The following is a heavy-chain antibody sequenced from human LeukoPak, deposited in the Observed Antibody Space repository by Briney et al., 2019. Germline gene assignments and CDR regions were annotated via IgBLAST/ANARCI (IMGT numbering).Heavy chain of an antibody. CDR1: GFTFSSYG. V-gene: IGHV3-30*02. D-gene: IGHD3-10*01. J-gene: IGHJ4*02. CDR3: AKGSSGSRDFDS. CDR2: IRYDGSNK. Sequence: GGSLRLSCAASGFTFSSYGMHWVRQAPGKGLEWVAFIRYDGSNKYYADSVKGRFTISRDNSKNTLYLQVHSLRTEDTAVYYCAKGSSGSRDFDSWGQGTLVTVSS.